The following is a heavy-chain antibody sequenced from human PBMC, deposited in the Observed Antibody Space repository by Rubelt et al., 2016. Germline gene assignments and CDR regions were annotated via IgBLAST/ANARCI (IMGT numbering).Heavy chain of an antibody. CDR1: GFTFSSYA. V-gene: IGHV3-23*01. CDR3: AQDRGPAMGGNWFDP. CDR2: IGESGVRT. D-gene: IGHD3-10*01. Sequence: GKPGGSLRLSCLASGFTFSSYAMSWGRQAPGKGLEWVSSIGESGVRTDYAESVKGRFTISRDNSRSALYLKMNSLRADDTALYYCAQDRGPAMGGNWFDPWGQGTLVTVSS. J-gene: IGHJ5*02.